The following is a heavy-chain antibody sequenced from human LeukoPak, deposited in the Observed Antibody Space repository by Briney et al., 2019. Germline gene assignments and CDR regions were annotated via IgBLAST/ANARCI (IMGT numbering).Heavy chain of an antibody. D-gene: IGHD3-10*01. J-gene: IGHJ4*02. V-gene: IGHV3-21*01. Sequence: PGGSLRLSCIASGFTFSSPSMNWVRQAPGKGLEWVSSISSSSTYINYADSVKGRFTISRDNAKNSLYLQMNSLRAEDTAVYYCARDRSPGNFDYWGQGTLVTVSS. CDR1: GFTFSSPS. CDR2: ISSSSTYI. CDR3: ARDRSPGNFDY.